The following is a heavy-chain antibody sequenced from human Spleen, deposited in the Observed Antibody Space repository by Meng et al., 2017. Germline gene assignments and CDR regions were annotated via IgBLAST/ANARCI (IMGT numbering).Heavy chain of an antibody. CDR1: GDTFTDYY. Sequence: SVKVSCKASGDTFTDYYIHWVRQAPGQGLEWMGRINPNSGGTNSAQKFQGRVTMTRDTSINTAYMELSGLRFDDTAVYYCARDNAAGTTTMEDWGQGTLVTVSS. CDR3: ARDNAAGTTTMED. V-gene: IGHV1-2*06. CDR2: INPNSGGT. D-gene: IGHD6-13*01. J-gene: IGHJ4*02.